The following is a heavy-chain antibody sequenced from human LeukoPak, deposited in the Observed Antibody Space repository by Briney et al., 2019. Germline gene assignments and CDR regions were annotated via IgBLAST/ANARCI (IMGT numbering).Heavy chain of an antibody. J-gene: IGHJ5*02. CDR3: ARQSDSSGWFWFDP. Sequence: SETLSLTCTVSGGSITTFYWSWIRQPPGKGLEWIGHIYYSGSTNYSPSLKSRVTISVDTSKNQFSLKLSSVTAADTAVYYCARQSDSSGWFWFDPWGQGTLVTVSS. CDR1: GGSITTFY. CDR2: IYYSGST. V-gene: IGHV4-59*08. D-gene: IGHD6-13*01.